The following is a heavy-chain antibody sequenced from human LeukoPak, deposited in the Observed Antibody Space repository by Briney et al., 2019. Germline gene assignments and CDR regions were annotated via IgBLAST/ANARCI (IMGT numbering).Heavy chain of an antibody. J-gene: IGHJ4*02. CDR1: GFNFDEYS. V-gene: IGHV3-21*01. D-gene: IGHD1-26*01. CDR2: ISSDSNYI. CDR3: AKNRVQRAKRGIFDF. Sequence: GGSLRLSCAGSGFNFDEYSMNWVRQAPGKGLEWVAAISSDSNYIYYADAVRGRFTISRDNAQKSLFLQMESLRADDTAQYYYAKNRVQRAKRGIFDFWGQGTPVTISS.